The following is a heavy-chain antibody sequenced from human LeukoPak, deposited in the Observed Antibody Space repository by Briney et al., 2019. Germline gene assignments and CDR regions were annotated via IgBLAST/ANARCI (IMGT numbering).Heavy chain of an antibody. V-gene: IGHV4-39*07. CDR1: GASITSGSYY. D-gene: IGHD3-3*01. CDR2: IYYSGST. J-gene: IGHJ4*02. CDR3: ARDGPPYYDFWSGLPNYFDY. Sequence: PSETLSLTCTVSGASITSGSYYWGWIRQPPGKGLEWIGSIYYSGSTYYNPSLKSRVTISVDTSKNQFSLKLSSVTAADTAVYYCARDGPPYYDFWSGLPNYFDYWGQGTLVTVSS.